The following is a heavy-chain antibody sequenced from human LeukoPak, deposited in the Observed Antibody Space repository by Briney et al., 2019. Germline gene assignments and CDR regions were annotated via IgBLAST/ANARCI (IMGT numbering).Heavy chain of an antibody. Sequence: GGSLRLSCSGSGFTFMNYVMAWVRQAPGKGLEWVSSIRLGGGLTHSADPVKGRFIISRDMNTLFLQMNNLRPEDTAMYYCARKITMVRGPLIKGYFDFWGRGTLVSVSS. J-gene: IGHJ2*01. CDR3: ARKITMVRGPLIKGYFDF. CDR2: IRLGGGLT. CDR1: GFTFMNYV. D-gene: IGHD3-10*01. V-gene: IGHV3-23*01.